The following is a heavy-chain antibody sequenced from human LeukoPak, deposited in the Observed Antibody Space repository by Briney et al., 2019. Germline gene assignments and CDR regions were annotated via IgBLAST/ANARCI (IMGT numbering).Heavy chain of an antibody. D-gene: IGHD6-6*01. J-gene: IGHJ4*02. CDR3: AILNPSIDY. CDR2: NNLKSGGT. CDR1: GHTFTDSL. Sequence: ASVKVSCKASGHTFTDSLLHWVRQAPGQGLEYMGWNNLKSGGTFYAQRFRARVSMTRDTSISTAYMDLSRLTSDDTAVYYCAILNPSIDYWGQGTLVTVSS. V-gene: IGHV1-2*02.